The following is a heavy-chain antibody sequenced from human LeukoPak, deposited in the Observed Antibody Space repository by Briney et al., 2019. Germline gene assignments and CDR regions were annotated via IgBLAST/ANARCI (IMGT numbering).Heavy chain of an antibody. Sequence: GGSLRLSCAASGFTFSSYSMNWVRQAPGKGLEWVSSISSSSSYIYYADSVKGRFTISRDNAKNSLYLQMNSLRAEDTAVYYCARGKMYCSSTSCYYYCYMDVWGKGTTVTVSS. J-gene: IGHJ6*03. CDR2: ISSSSSYI. D-gene: IGHD2-2*01. V-gene: IGHV3-21*01. CDR3: ARGKMYCSSTSCYYYCYMDV. CDR1: GFTFSSYS.